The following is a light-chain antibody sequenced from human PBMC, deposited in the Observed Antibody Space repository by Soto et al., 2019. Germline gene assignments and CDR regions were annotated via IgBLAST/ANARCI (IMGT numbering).Light chain of an antibody. CDR2: LGS. J-gene: IGKJ4*01. V-gene: IGKV2-28*01. CDR3: LRALQTPLT. CDR1: QSLRHSNGYYY. Sequence: DIVMTQSPPSLPVTHGETASISCRSSQSLRHSNGYYYLDWYLQKPGQSPQLLIYLGSNRASGVPDRFSGSGSGTDFTLKISSVKAEDVGVYYCLRALQTPLTFGGGTKVEIK.